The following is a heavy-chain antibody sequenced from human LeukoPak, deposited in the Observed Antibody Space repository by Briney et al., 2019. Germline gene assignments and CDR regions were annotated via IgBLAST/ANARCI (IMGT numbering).Heavy chain of an antibody. CDR3: ARDLGYYYDSGGYYSQAFDI. Sequence: SETLSLTCTVSNYSISSGYYWGWIRQPPGKGLEWIGSIYHSGSTYYNASLKSRVTISGDMSKNQFSLKLSSVTAADTAVYYCARDLGYYYDSGGYYSQAFDIWGQGTTVTVSS. D-gene: IGHD3-22*01. CDR1: NYSISSGYY. J-gene: IGHJ3*02. CDR2: IYHSGST. V-gene: IGHV4-38-2*02.